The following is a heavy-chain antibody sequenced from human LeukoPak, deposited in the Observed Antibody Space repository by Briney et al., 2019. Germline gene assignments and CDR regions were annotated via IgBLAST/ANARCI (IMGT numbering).Heavy chain of an antibody. J-gene: IGHJ4*02. V-gene: IGHV1-2*02. CDR3: ARDLTGDLYTFFDY. CDR2: IQSDSGDT. Sequence: GSSVKVSCKTTGYTFTGYHLHWVRQAPGQRLEWMAWIQSDSGDTNYAQKFQGRVTVTRDKFTRTSYIEVDRLSSDDTAVYYCARDLTGDLYTFFDYWGQGTLATVSS. D-gene: IGHD3-16*02. CDR1: GYTFTGYH.